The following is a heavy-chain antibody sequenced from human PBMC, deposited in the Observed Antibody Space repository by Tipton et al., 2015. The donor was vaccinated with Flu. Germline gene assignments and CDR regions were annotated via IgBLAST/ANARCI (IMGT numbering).Heavy chain of an antibody. D-gene: IGHD5-12*01. CDR3: ARASGPSWFDP. J-gene: IGHJ5*02. CDR2: IYYSGST. Sequence: TLSLTCTVSGGSISSGGYYWSWIRQHPGKGLEWIGYIYYSGSTYYNPSLKSRVTISVDTSKNLLSLKLSSVTAADTAVYYCARASGPSWFDPWGQGTLVTVSS. V-gene: IGHV4-31*03. CDR1: GGSISSGGYY.